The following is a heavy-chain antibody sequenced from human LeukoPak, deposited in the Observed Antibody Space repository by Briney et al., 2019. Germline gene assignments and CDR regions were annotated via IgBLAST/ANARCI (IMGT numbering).Heavy chain of an antibody. CDR1: GFTLSNYW. Sequence: SGGSLRLSCTTSGFTLSNYWMTWVRQAPGKGLEWVAKIQKDGSEAYYVDSMEGRFTISRDNAENSLYLQMHSLRAEDTAVYSCAGAGVTNQLGQTYWYFDLWGRGTLVTVSS. CDR3: AGAGVTNQLGQTYWYFDL. CDR2: IQKDGSEA. J-gene: IGHJ2*01. V-gene: IGHV3-7*01. D-gene: IGHD7-27*01.